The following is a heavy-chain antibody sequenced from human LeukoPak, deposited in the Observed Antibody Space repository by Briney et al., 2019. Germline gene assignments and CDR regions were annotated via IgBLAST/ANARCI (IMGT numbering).Heavy chain of an antibody. CDR2: INHSGST. D-gene: IGHD4-17*01. CDR3: ARVRRSYYGMDV. Sequence: SSETLSLTCAVYGGSFSGYYWSWIRQPPGKGLEWIGEINHSGSTNYNPSLKSRVTISVDTSKNQFSLKLSSVTAADTAVYYCARVRRSYYGMDVWGQGTTVTVSS. J-gene: IGHJ6*02. V-gene: IGHV4-34*01. CDR1: GGSFSGYY.